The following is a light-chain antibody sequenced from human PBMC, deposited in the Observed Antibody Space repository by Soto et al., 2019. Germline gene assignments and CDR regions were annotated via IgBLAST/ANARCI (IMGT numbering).Light chain of an antibody. V-gene: IGLV1-40*01. Sequence: QLVLTQPPSVSGAPGQRVTISCTGSSSNIGAGFDVHWYQKLPGTAPKLLIFDNTNRPSGVPDRFSGSKSGTSASLAISGLQSEDESYYYCASWDDMLSGPVLGGGTKVTVL. CDR1: SSNIGAGFD. CDR3: ASWDDMLSGPV. J-gene: IGLJ2*01. CDR2: DNT.